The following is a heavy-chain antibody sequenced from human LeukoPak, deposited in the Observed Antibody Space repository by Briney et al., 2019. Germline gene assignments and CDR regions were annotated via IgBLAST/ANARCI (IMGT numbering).Heavy chain of an antibody. D-gene: IGHD3-10*01. CDR1: GLDFRNYA. J-gene: IGHJ4*02. CDR2: ISGSGGST. V-gene: IGHV3-23*01. Sequence: GGSLRLSCVASGLDFRNYAMAWVRQAPGKGLEWVSAISGSGGSTYYADSVKGQFTISRDNSKNTLYLQMNSLRAEDTAVYYCAKDQAYYYGSGSAFDYRGQGTLVTVSS. CDR3: AKDQAYYYGSGSAFDY.